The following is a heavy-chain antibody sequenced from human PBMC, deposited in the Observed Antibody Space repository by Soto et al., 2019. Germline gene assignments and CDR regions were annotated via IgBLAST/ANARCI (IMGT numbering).Heavy chain of an antibody. Sequence: QVQLQESGPGLVKPSQTLSLTCTVSGGSISSGYYYWRWIRQHPGKGLEWIGYIYYSGSTYYNPSLKSQVTISEDTSKNQFSLKLSSVTAADTAVYYCARWPQLKPRFDYWGQGTLVTVSS. D-gene: IGHD1-1*01. CDR3: ARWPQLKPRFDY. V-gene: IGHV4-31*01. CDR1: GGSISSGYYY. CDR2: IYYSGST. J-gene: IGHJ4*02.